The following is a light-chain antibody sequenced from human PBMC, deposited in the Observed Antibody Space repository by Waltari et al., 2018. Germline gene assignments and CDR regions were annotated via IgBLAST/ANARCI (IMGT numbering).Light chain of an antibody. CDR2: RNN. Sequence: QSVLTQPPSVSGTPGQRVTISCSGSSSNIGSNYVHWYQHLPGTAPKLLIYRNNQRPSGVPDRFSGSKSGTSASLAISGVRSEGEADYYCAAWDDSLSGWVFGGGPKLTVL. CDR1: SSNIGSNY. CDR3: AAWDDSLSGWV. V-gene: IGLV1-47*01. J-gene: IGLJ3*02.